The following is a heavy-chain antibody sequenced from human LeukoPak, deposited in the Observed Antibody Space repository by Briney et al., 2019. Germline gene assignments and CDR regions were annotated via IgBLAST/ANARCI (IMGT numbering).Heavy chain of an antibody. J-gene: IGHJ4*02. D-gene: IGHD6-13*01. CDR1: GGSISSSSYY. CDR2: IYYSGST. CDR3: AVYSSSWYEPTDY. V-gene: IGHV4-39*01. Sequence: PSETLSLTCTVSGGSISSSSYYWAWIRQPPGKGLEWIGSIYYSGSTYYNPSLKSRVTISVDTSKNQFSLKVSSVTAADTAVYYCAVYSSSWYEPTDYWGQGTLVTVSS.